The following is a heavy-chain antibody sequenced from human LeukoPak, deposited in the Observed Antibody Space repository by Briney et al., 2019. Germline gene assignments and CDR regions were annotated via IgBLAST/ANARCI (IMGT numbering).Heavy chain of an antibody. Sequence: QASETLSLTCTVSGGSISSYYWSWIRQPPGKGLEWIGYIYYSGTTNYNPSLKSRVTISVDTSKNQFSLKLSSVTAADTAVYYCARDPITMVRGVIPHSDYWGQGTLVTVSS. CDR2: IYYSGTT. V-gene: IGHV4-59*12. CDR1: GGSISSYY. CDR3: ARDPITMVRGVIPHSDY. D-gene: IGHD3-10*01. J-gene: IGHJ4*02.